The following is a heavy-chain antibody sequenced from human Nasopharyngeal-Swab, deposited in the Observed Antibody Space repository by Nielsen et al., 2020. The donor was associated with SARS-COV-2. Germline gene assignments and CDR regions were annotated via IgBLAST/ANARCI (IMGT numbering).Heavy chain of an antibody. CDR1: GFTFSAHY. CDR2: SRNKANSYTT. CDR3: ARDLSSIWTSGLGV. V-gene: IGHV3-72*01. J-gene: IGHJ6*02. Sequence: GWSLRLSCAASGFTFSAHYMDWVRQAPGKGLEWVGRSRNKANSYTTEYAASVKGRFTISRDDSKNSLYLQMSSLRTEDTALYYCARDLSSIWTSGLGVWGQGTTVIVSS. D-gene: IGHD6-13*01.